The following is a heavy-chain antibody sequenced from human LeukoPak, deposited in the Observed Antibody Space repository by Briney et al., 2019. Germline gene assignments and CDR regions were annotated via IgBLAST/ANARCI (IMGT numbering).Heavy chain of an antibody. D-gene: IGHD3-10*01. CDR1: GYTFTGYY. V-gene: IGHV1-2*02. CDR3: ARDLEWFGELHYYMDV. Sequence: GASVKVSCKASGYTFTGYYMHWVRQAPGQGLEWMGWINPNHGDTNYAQKFQGRVTMTRDTSISTAYMELSRLRSDDTAVYYCARDLEWFGELHYYMDVWGKGTTVTVSS. CDR2: INPNHGDT. J-gene: IGHJ6*03.